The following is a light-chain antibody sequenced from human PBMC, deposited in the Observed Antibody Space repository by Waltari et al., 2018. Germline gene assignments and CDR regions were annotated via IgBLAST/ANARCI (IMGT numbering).Light chain of an antibody. CDR2: AVS. CDR1: ASDIGGHGY. V-gene: IGLV2-14*03. CDR3: TSYTSKNTFI. J-gene: IGLJ2*01. Sequence: QSALTQPASAFGSLGQSVTLSCTGTASDIGGHGYGSWYQQHSGKAPKLLIFAVSSRPSEISARFSASKSGNTASLTISGLQTEDEADYHCTSYTSKNTFIFGGGTRLTVL.